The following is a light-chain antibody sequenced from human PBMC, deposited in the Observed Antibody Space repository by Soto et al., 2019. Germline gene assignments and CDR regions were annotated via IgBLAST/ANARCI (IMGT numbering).Light chain of an antibody. Sequence: EIVLTQSPGTPSVSPVERATLSCWASQSVGSSLNWYQQKPGQAPRLLIYDTSIRATGIPARFSGSGSGTEFTLTIASLQSEDFGVYYCQRFNRWPLTFGGGTKVDIK. V-gene: IGKV3-15*01. J-gene: IGKJ4*01. CDR3: QRFNRWPLT. CDR1: QSVGSS. CDR2: DTS.